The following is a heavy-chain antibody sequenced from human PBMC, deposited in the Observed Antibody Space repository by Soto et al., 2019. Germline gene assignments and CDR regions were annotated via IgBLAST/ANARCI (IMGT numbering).Heavy chain of an antibody. CDR2: IDPSDSYT. D-gene: IGHD2-15*01. CDR3: ARPAYCSGGSCYPFFQH. J-gene: IGHJ1*01. CDR1: GYSFTSYW. V-gene: IGHV5-10-1*01. Sequence: GESLKISCQGSGYSFTSYWITWVRQMPGKGLEWMGRIDPSDSYTNYSPSFQGHVTISVDESTSTAHLQWSSLKASDIATYYCARPAYCSGGSCYPFFQHWGQGALVTVSS.